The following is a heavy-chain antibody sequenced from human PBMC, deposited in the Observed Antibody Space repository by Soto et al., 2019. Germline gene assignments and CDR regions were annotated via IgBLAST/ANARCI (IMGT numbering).Heavy chain of an antibody. CDR3: ARANPVYAVV. CDR1: GGSISSGGYS. CDR2: IYHSGST. V-gene: IGHV4-30-2*01. J-gene: IGHJ4*02. D-gene: IGHD2-2*01. Sequence: QLQLQESGSGLVKPSQTLSLTCAVSGGSISSGGYSWSWIRQPPGKGLEWIGYIYHSGSTYYNPSRKRRVTISVDRSKSQFSLTLSSVTAADTAVYYCARANPVYAVVWGQGTLVTVSS.